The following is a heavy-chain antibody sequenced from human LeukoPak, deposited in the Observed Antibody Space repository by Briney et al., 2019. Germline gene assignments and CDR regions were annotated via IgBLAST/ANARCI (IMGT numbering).Heavy chain of an antibody. CDR2: IRQDGTEI. J-gene: IGHJ4*02. V-gene: IGHV3-7*01. CDR1: GFTFSSHW. Sequence: GGSLRLSCAASGFTFSSHWMIWVRQAPGKGLEWVDNIRQDGTEIYYVDSVKGRFTISRDNAKNSLYLQMNSLRADDTAVHYCARCSSRRSASDYWGQGTLVTVSS. CDR3: ARCSSRRSASDY. D-gene: IGHD3-10*02.